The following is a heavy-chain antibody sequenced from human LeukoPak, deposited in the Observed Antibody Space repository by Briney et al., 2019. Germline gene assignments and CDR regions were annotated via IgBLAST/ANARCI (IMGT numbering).Heavy chain of an antibody. CDR1: GFTFSSYA. CDR2: FSTGTSHT. Sequence: GGPLRLSCAASGFTFSSYAMNWVRQAPGRGLEWLSSFSTGTSHTYYVDSVKGRFTISRDNAKNSLYLQMNSLRAEDTAVYYCAREGTVTTGYGMDVWGQGTTVTVSS. CDR3: AREGTVTTGYGMDV. J-gene: IGHJ6*02. V-gene: IGHV3-21*01. D-gene: IGHD4-17*01.